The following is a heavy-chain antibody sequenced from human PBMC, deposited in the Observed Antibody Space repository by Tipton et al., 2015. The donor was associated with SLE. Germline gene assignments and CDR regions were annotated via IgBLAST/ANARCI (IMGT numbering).Heavy chain of an antibody. J-gene: IGHJ4*02. CDR3: ARGTLAARRGLDY. Sequence: TLSLTCTVSGGSISSHYWSWIRPPPGKGLEWIGYIYYSGSTNHNPSLKSRVTISVDTSKNQFSLKLSSVTAADTAVYYCARGTLAARRGLDYWGQGTLVTVSS. V-gene: IGHV4-59*11. D-gene: IGHD6-6*01. CDR2: IYYSGST. CDR1: GGSISSHY.